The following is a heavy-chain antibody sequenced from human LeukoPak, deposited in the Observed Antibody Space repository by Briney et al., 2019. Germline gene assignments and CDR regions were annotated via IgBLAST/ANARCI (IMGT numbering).Heavy chain of an antibody. Sequence: PGGSLRLSCAASGFTVGNNYMSWVRQAPGTGLEWLSIIYSDGSTYYADSVKGRFTISRDNSKNTLYLQMNSLRAEDTAVYYCARVVVISNSDYFDYWGQGTLVTVSS. CDR2: IYSDGST. CDR1: GFTVGNNY. J-gene: IGHJ4*02. V-gene: IGHV3-53*01. CDR3: ARVVVISNSDYFDY. D-gene: IGHD2-21*01.